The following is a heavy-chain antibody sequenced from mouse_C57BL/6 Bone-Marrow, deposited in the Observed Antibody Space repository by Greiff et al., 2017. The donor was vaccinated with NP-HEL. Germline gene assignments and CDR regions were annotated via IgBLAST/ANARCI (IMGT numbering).Heavy chain of an antibody. Sequence: VQRVESGPGLVAPSQSLSITCTVSGFSLTSYAISWVRQPPGKGLEWLGVIWTGGGTNYNSALKSRPSISKDNSKSQVFLKMNSLQTDDTARYYGARNEGVYYYGPFAYWGKGTLVTVSA. V-gene: IGHV2-9-1*01. CDR2: IWTGGGT. J-gene: IGHJ3*01. CDR1: GFSLTSYA. CDR3: ARNEGVYYYGPFAY. D-gene: IGHD1-1*01.